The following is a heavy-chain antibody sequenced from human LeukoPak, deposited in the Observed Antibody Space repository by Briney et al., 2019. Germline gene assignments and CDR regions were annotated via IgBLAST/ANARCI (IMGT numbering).Heavy chain of an antibody. V-gene: IGHV3-30-3*01. CDR1: GFTFSSYA. CDR2: ISYDGSNK. D-gene: IGHD6-19*01. J-gene: IGHJ4*02. CDR3: ARDSRQYSSGWYFDY. Sequence: GGSLRLSCAASGFTFSSYAMHWVRQAPGKGLEWVAVISYDGSNKYYADSVKGRLTISRDNSKNTLYLQMNSLRAEDTAVYYCARDSRQYSSGWYFDYWGQGTLVTVSS.